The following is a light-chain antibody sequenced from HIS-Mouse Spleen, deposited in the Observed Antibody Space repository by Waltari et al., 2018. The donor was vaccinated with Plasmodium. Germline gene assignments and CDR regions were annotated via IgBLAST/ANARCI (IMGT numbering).Light chain of an antibody. CDR1: SSDVGGYNY. J-gene: IGLJ2*01. Sequence: QSALTQPPSASGSPGQPVTISCPGTSSDVGGYNYVTWYQQHPGKAPKLMIYEVSKRPSGLPDRCSGSKSGNTASLTVAGLQAEDEADYYCSSYAGSNKVFGGGTKLTVL. CDR3: SSYAGSNKV. V-gene: IGLV2-8*01. CDR2: EVS.